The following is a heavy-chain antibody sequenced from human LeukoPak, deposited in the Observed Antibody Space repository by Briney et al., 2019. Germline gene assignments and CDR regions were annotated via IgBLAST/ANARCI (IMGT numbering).Heavy chain of an antibody. CDR2: TYYRSKWYY. CDR1: GDTVSSNSAA. V-gene: IGHV6-1*01. CDR3: ARGFALDF. Sequence: SQTLSLTCVISGDTVSSNSAAWNWIRQSPSRGLEWLGRTYYRSKWYYDYAVSVKSRITISPDTSKNQFSLQLNSLTADDTAVYYCARGFALDFWGQGTMVTVSS. J-gene: IGHJ3*01.